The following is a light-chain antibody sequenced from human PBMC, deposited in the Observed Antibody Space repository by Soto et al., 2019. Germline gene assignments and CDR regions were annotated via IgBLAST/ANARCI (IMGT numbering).Light chain of an antibody. CDR2: GAS. CDR3: QQRSNS. V-gene: IGKV3D-20*02. CDR1: QSVRSSY. Sequence: EIVLAQSPGTLSLSPWERATLSCRASQSVRSSYLAWYQQKPGQAPRLLIYGASSGATGIPPRFSGSGSGTDFTLTISSLEPEDFAVYYCQQRSNSFGGGTKVDIK. J-gene: IGKJ4*01.